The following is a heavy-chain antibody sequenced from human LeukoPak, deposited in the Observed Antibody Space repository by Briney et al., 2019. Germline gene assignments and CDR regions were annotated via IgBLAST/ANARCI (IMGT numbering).Heavy chain of an antibody. D-gene: IGHD3-10*01. V-gene: IGHV4-31*03. CDR2: IYYSGST. J-gene: IGHJ4*02. CDR3: AGGDYIWFNDY. Sequence: PSETLSLTCTVSGGSISSGGYYWSWIRQHPGKGLEWIGYIYYSGSTYYNPSLKSRVTISVDTSKNQFSLKLSSVTAADTAVYSCAGGDYIWFNDYWGQGTLVTVSS. CDR1: GGSISSGGYY.